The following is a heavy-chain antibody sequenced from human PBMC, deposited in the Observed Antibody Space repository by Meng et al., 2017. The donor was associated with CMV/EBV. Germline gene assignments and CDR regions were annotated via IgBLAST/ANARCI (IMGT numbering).Heavy chain of an antibody. V-gene: IGHV3-7*01. CDR2: IKQDGSEK. D-gene: IGHD2-8*01. CDR1: GFTFSSYW. Sequence: GESLKISCAASGFTFSSYWMSWVRQAPGKGLEWVANIKQDGSEKYYVDSVKGRFTISRDNAKNSLYLQMNSLRAEDTAVYYCASITSGYCTNGVCVYWGRGTLVTVSS. CDR3: ASITSGYCTNGVCVY. J-gene: IGHJ2*01.